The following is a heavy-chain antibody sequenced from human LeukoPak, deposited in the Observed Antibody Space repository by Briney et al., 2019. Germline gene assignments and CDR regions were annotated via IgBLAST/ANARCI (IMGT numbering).Heavy chain of an antibody. CDR2: ISGSGGST. J-gene: IGHJ6*03. CDR1: GFTFSSSA. Sequence: GGSLRLSCAASGFTFSSSAMSWVRQAPGKGLEWVSAISGSGGSTYYADSVKGRFTISRDNSKNTLYLQMNSLRAEDTAVYYCAKRLRPSGSYYDYYYYMDVWGKGTTVTVSS. V-gene: IGHV3-23*01. D-gene: IGHD1-26*01. CDR3: AKRLRPSGSYYDYYYYMDV.